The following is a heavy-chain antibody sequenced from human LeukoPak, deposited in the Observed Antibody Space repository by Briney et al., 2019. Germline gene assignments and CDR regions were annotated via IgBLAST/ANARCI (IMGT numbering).Heavy chain of an antibody. V-gene: IGHV4-4*09. Sequence: SETLSLTCTVSGGSISSYYWSWIRQPPGKGLEWIGYIHTSGSTNYNPSLKSRVTISVDTSKNQFSLKLSSVTAADTAVYYCARHGGSMISSSGWFDPWGQGTLVTVSS. CDR1: GGSISSYY. CDR2: IHTSGST. J-gene: IGHJ5*02. D-gene: IGHD6-6*01. CDR3: ARHGGSMISSSGWFDP.